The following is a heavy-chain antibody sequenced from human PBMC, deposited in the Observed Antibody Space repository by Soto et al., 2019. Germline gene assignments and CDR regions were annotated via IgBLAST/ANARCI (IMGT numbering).Heavy chain of an antibody. CDR1: RYTFISYD. D-gene: IGHD4-4*01. V-gene: IGHV1-8*01. Sequence: QVQLVQSGAEVKKPGASVKVSCKASRYTFISYDINWVRQATGQGLEWMGWMNPKSGNTGYAQNFQGRVTMTRNTSISTAYMELSSLRSEDTAVYYCARSPSWGTTVTPYYFDYWGQGTLVTVSS. CDR2: MNPKSGNT. J-gene: IGHJ4*02. CDR3: ARSPSWGTTVTPYYFDY.